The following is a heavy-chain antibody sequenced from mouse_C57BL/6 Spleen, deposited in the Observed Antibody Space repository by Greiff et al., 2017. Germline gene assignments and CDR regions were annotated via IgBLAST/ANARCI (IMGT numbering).Heavy chain of an antibody. D-gene: IGHD4-1*02. Sequence: VQLQQSGPELVKPGASVTLSCKASGYTFTSYWMHWVKQRPGQGLEWIGMIHPNSGSTNYNEKFKSKATLTVDKSSSTAYMQLSSLTSEDAAVYYCARPQRGLDYWGQGTTLTVSS. V-gene: IGHV1-64*01. CDR1: GYTFTSYW. CDR2: IHPNSGST. J-gene: IGHJ2*01. CDR3: ARPQRGLDY.